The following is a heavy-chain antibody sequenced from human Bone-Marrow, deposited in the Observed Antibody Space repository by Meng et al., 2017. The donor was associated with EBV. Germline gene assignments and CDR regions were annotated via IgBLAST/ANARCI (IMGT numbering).Heavy chain of an antibody. J-gene: IGHJ4*02. CDR3: ARDGTYYYDSSGYANDY. Sequence: QVQLVQSGAAVKKPGASVKVSCKASGYTFTGYYMHWVRQAPGQGLEWMGRINPNSGGTNYAQKFQGRVTMTRDTSISTAYMELSRLRSDDTAVYYCARDGTYYYDSSGYANDYWGQGTLVTVSS. CDR2: INPNSGGT. D-gene: IGHD3-22*01. CDR1: GYTFTGYY. V-gene: IGHV1-2*06.